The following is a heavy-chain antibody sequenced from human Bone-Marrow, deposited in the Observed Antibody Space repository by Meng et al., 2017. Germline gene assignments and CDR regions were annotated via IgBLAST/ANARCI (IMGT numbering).Heavy chain of an antibody. D-gene: IGHD6-13*01. Sequence: GESLKISCGASGFNFGDYQMHWVRQSPGKGLEWISRIVSDGGITNYADSVKGRFTISRDNAKNTLYLQMNSLGADDTAMYYCARDEDISAAGKLFGDYWGQGTLVTVSS. V-gene: IGHV3-74*01. CDR1: GFNFGDYQ. CDR3: ARDEDISAAGKLFGDY. J-gene: IGHJ4*02. CDR2: IVSDGGIT.